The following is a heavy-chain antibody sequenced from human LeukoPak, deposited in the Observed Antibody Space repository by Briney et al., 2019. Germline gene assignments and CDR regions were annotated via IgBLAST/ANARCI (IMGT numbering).Heavy chain of an antibody. J-gene: IGHJ4*02. CDR1: GGSITSTSYY. D-gene: IGHD6-19*01. CDR3: AREALIAVGDPASSGFDY. CDR2: IDYTGST. Sequence: PSETLSLTCTVFGGSITSTSYYWAWVRQPPGKGLEWIGNIDYTGSTYYNPSLRRRVSISADTSKSQFSLNLNAVTAADTAVYYCAREALIAVGDPASSGFDYWGQGTLVTVSS. V-gene: IGHV4-39*02.